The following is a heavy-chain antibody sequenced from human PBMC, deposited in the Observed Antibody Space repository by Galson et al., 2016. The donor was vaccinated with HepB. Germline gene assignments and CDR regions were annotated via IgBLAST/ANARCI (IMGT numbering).Heavy chain of an antibody. J-gene: IGHJ4*01. D-gene: IGHD3-3*01. V-gene: IGHV4/OR15-8*02. CDR2: IHHSGTT. Sequence: ETLSLTYVVSGDSITPNWWSWVRQPPGKGLDWIGEIHHSGTTYFNPSLNSRITISLDKSRNQLSLLLTSVTAADTAVYYCARHVAVSGTRGFDSWGQGILVTVSS. CDR1: GDSITPNW. CDR3: ARHVAVSGTRGFDS.